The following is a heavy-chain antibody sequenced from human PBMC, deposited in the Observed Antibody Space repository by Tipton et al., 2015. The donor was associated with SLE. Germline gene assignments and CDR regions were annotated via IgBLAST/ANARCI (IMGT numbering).Heavy chain of an antibody. CDR3: ARGDYDPGWGYYFYNMDV. CDR2: INHSGST. J-gene: IGHJ6*03. Sequence: TLSLTCAVYGGSFSAYYWSWIRQPPGKGLEWIGEINHSGSTNYNPSLKSRVIISVDTSKNQFSLKLSSVTAADTAVYYCARGDYDPGWGYYFYNMDVWGKGTTVTVSS. CDR1: GGSFSAYY. D-gene: IGHD3-3*01. V-gene: IGHV4-34*01.